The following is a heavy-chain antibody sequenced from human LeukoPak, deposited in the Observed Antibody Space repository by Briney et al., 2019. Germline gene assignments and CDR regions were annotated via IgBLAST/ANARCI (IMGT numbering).Heavy chain of an antibody. CDR3: ARQEWELLFPYFDY. J-gene: IGHJ4*02. CDR1: GGSFSGYY. CDR2: IYYSGST. Sequence: SETLSLTCAVYGGSFSGYYWSWIRQPPGKGLEWIGSIYYSGSTYYNPSLKSRVSISVDTSKNQFSLKLSSVTAADTAVYYCARQEWELLFPYFDYWGQGTLVTVSS. D-gene: IGHD1-26*01. V-gene: IGHV4-34*01.